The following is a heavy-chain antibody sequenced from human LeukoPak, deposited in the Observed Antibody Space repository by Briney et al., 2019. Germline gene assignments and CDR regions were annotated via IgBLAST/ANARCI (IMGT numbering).Heavy chain of an antibody. V-gene: IGHV3-21*01. J-gene: IGHJ3*02. CDR3: ATLFSIAAAVTNDAFDI. Sequence: GGSLRLSCGASGFAFSTYSMNWVRQAPGKGLEWVSSISSSSSYIYYADSVKGRFTISRDNAKNSLYLQMNSLRAEDTAVYYCATLFSIAAAVTNDAFDIWGQGTMVTVSS. CDR2: ISSSSSYI. D-gene: IGHD6-13*01. CDR1: GFAFSTYS.